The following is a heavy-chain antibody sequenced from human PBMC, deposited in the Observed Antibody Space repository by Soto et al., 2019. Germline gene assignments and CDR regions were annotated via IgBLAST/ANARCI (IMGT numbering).Heavy chain of an antibody. V-gene: IGHV2-5*02. CDR2: VYWDDDN. CDR3: ALRSRNSGNWDGGCFDP. J-gene: IGHJ5*02. CDR1: GFSLTTYGVG. D-gene: IGHD3-10*01. Sequence: QITLKESGPTLVEPTQTLTLTCTFSGFSLTTYGVGVGWVRQPPGKALEWLAFVYWDDDNRYSPSLKSRLTSSKDTSKNQVVLTMTNIDPVDTATYYFALRSRNSGNWDGGCFDPCGQGILVTVSS.